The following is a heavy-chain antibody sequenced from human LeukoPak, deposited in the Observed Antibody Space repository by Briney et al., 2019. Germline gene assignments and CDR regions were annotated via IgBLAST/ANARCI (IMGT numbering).Heavy chain of an antibody. CDR3: ASLVGSTDY. J-gene: IGHJ4*02. V-gene: IGHV4-34*01. Sequence: SETLSLTCAVYGESLSKYYWTWLRQSPGKGLEWIGEINHRGSTNLNPSLKSRVTFSVDTSKHQFSLKLTSMTAADAAVYYCASLVGSTDYWGQGTLVTVSP. D-gene: IGHD1-26*01. CDR1: GESLSKYY. CDR2: INHRGST.